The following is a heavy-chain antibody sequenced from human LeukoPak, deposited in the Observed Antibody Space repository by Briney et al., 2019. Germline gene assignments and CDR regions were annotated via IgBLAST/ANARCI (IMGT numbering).Heavy chain of an antibody. J-gene: IGHJ4*02. CDR1: GFNSNDYV. CDR2: ISGSGRSL. Sequence: PGGSLRLSCAASGFNSNDYVMSWVRQAPGKGLEWVSSISGSGRSLYYADSIKGRFNISRDNSKHILYLQMDSLRAENTAIYYCATEVVYWGQGALVTVSS. CDR3: ATEVVY. V-gene: IGHV3-23*01.